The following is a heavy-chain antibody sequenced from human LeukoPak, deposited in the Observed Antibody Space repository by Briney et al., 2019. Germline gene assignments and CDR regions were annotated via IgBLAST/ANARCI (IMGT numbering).Heavy chain of an antibody. J-gene: IGHJ3*02. CDR2: INHSGST. V-gene: IGHV4-34*01. Sequence: NASETLSLTCAVYGGSFSGYYWSWIRQPPGKGLEWIGEINHSGSTNYNPSLKSRVTISVDTSKNQFSLKLSSVTAADTAVYYCASERRKYSYGSGPTSAFDIGGQGTMVTVSS. CDR1: GGSFSGYY. CDR3: ASERRKYSYGSGPTSAFDI. D-gene: IGHD3-10*01.